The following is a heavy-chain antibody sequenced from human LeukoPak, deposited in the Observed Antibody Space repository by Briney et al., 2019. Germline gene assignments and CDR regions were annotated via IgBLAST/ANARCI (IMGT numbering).Heavy chain of an antibody. CDR3: ARELNYDSSGYYFDY. J-gene: IGHJ4*02. CDR1: GYTFTVYF. CDR2: INPNSGVT. D-gene: IGHD3-22*01. Sequence: GASVKVSCKASGYTFTVYFMHWVRQAPGQGLEWMGWINPNSGVTNYAQKFQGRVTMTRDTSISTAYMELSRLRSDDTAVYYCARELNYDSSGYYFDYWGQGTLVTVSS. V-gene: IGHV1-2*02.